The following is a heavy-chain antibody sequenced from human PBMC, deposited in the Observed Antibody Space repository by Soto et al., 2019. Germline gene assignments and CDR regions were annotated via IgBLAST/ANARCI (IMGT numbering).Heavy chain of an antibody. Sequence: QIQLVQSGAEVKKPGSSVKVSCKASGGTFSSYAISWVRQAPGQGLERMGGIIPIFDTADYAQKFQGRVTITADESTSTGNMELSSLRSEDTAVYYCASHYDSSGYYYRGLDYWGQGTLVTVSS. V-gene: IGHV1-69*12. CDR3: ASHYDSSGYYYRGLDY. J-gene: IGHJ4*02. D-gene: IGHD3-22*01. CDR2: IIPIFDTA. CDR1: GGTFSSYA.